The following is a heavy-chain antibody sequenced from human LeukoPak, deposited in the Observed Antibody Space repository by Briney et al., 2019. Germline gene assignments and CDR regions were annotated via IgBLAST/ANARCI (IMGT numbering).Heavy chain of an antibody. CDR3: AREDGSSSWFDP. V-gene: IGHV4-59*01. Sequence: SETLSLTCTVSGGSSSNYYWSWIRQPPGKGLEWIGYISYSGSTNYNPSLKSRVTISVDTSKNLFSLKLTSVTAADTAVYYCAREDGSSSWFDPWGQGTLVTVSS. J-gene: IGHJ5*02. CDR1: GGSSSNYY. D-gene: IGHD6-13*01. CDR2: ISYSGST.